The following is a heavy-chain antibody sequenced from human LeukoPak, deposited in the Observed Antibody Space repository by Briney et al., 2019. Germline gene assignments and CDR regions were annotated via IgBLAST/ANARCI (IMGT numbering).Heavy chain of an antibody. J-gene: IGHJ4*02. CDR2: ISYDGSNK. D-gene: IGHD7-27*01. CDR3: ARDGLLGYFDY. V-gene: IGHV3-30-3*01. CDR1: GFTFSSYA. Sequence: GGSLRLSCAASGFTFSSYAMHWVRQAPGKGPEWVAVISYDGSNKYYADSVKGRFTISRDNSKNTLYLQMNSLRAEDTAVYYCARDGLLGYFDYWGQGTLVTVSS.